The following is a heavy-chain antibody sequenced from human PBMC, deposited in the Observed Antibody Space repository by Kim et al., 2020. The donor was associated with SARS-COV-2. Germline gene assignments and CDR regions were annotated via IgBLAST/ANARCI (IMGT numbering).Heavy chain of an antibody. Sequence: GESLKISCKGSGYSFTSYWIGWVRQMPGKGLEWMGIIYPGDSDTRYSPSFQGQVTISADKSISTAYLQWSSLKASDTAMYYCARHGPPARFLEWFLAPSGFDYWGQGTLVTVSS. CDR1: GYSFTSYW. CDR2: IYPGDSDT. CDR3: ARHGPPARFLEWFLAPSGFDY. D-gene: IGHD3-3*01. J-gene: IGHJ4*02. V-gene: IGHV5-51*01.